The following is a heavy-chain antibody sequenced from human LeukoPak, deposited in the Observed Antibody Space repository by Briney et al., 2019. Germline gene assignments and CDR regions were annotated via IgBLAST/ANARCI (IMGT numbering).Heavy chain of an antibody. D-gene: IGHD6-13*01. CDR3: AGDPGIAAADPY. CDR2: ISSSSSYI. Sequence: GGSLRLSCAASGFTFSSYSMNWVRQAPGKGLEWVSSISSSSSYIYYADSVKGLFTISRDNAKNSLYLQMNSLRAEDTAVYYCAGDPGIAAADPYWGQGTLVTVSS. CDR1: GFTFSSYS. J-gene: IGHJ4*02. V-gene: IGHV3-21*01.